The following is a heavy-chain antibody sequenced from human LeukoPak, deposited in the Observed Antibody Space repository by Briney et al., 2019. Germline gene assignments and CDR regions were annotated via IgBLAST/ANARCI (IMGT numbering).Heavy chain of an antibody. J-gene: IGHJ4*02. CDR2: IYYSGST. Sequence: SETLSLTCTVSGGSISSYYWSWIRQPPGKGLEWIGCIYYSGSTNYNPSLKSRVTISVDTSKNQFSLKLSSVTAADTAVYYSARALYYDSSGYWSDWGQGTLVTVSS. CDR3: ARALYYDSSGYWSD. V-gene: IGHV4-59*01. D-gene: IGHD3-22*01. CDR1: GGSISSYY.